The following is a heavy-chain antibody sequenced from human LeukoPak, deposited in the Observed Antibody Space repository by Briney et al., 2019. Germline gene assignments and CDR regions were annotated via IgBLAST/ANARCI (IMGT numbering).Heavy chain of an antibody. CDR2: ISSSGSTI. J-gene: IGHJ6*03. Sequence: GGSLRLSCAASGFTFCSYEMNWVRQAPGKGLEWVSYISSSGSTIYYADSVKGRFTISRDNAKNSLYLQMNSLRAEDTAVYYCARASSGRGYYYYYMDVWGKGTTVTVS. V-gene: IGHV3-48*03. CDR1: GFTFCSYE. D-gene: IGHD6-19*01. CDR3: ARASSGRGYYYYYMDV.